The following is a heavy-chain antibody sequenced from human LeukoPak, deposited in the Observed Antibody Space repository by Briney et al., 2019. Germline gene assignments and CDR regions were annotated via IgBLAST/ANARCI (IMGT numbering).Heavy chain of an antibody. CDR2: ITHSGTT. V-gene: IGHV4-34*01. CDR1: GGSFSSFY. D-gene: IGHD3-22*01. Sequence: SETLSLTCADYGGSFSSFYWSWIRQPPGKGLEWIGEITHSGTTNYNPSLKSRVTIFVDTSKEQFSVKLTSVTAADTAVYYCARASSYDSVTRYNQSWFGPWGQGNLVTVSS. J-gene: IGHJ5*02. CDR3: ARASSYDSVTRYNQSWFGP.